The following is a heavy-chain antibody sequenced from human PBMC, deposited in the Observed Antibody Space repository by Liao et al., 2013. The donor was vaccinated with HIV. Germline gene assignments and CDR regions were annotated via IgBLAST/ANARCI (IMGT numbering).Heavy chain of an antibody. CDR3: AGVAVAGRNHYYYMDV. Sequence: QVQLQESGPGLVTPSETLSLTCTVSGTSFGSFFWTWIRQSPGRGLEWIGNMYYSGKAKYNPSLQSRVARVSLVGTSTNKVSLSLRSVTAGDTAVYYCAGVAVAGRNHYYYMDVWGKGTTVTVSS. D-gene: IGHD6-19*01. CDR2: MYYSGKA. CDR1: GTSFGSFF. V-gene: IGHV4-59*01. J-gene: IGHJ6*03.